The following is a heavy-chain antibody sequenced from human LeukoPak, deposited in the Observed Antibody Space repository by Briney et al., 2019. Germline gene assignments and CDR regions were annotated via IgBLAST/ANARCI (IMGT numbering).Heavy chain of an antibody. Sequence: ASVKVSCKASGYTFIGYYMHWVRQAPGQGLEWMGWINTNTGNPTYAQGFTGRFVFSLDTSVSTAYLQISSLKAEDTAVYYCARSSKGTTMVRGFHFDYWGQGTLVTVSS. CDR2: INTNTGNP. D-gene: IGHD3-10*01. J-gene: IGHJ4*02. V-gene: IGHV7-4-1*02. CDR3: ARSSKGTTMVRGFHFDY. CDR1: GYTFIGYY.